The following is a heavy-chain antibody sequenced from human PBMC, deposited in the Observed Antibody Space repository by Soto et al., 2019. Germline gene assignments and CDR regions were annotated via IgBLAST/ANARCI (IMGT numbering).Heavy chain of an antibody. D-gene: IGHD3-16*01. J-gene: IGHJ3*02. CDR2: ISGSGGRT. CDR1: GFPFSSYA. V-gene: IGHV3-23*01. Sequence: LRLSCVASGFPFSSYAMGWVRQTPGKGLEWVSGISGSGGRTYYADSVKGRFTISRDNSNNTLSLQMHILRVEDTAVYFCAKGGYYSLFDIWGQGTMVTVSS. CDR3: AKGGYYSLFDI.